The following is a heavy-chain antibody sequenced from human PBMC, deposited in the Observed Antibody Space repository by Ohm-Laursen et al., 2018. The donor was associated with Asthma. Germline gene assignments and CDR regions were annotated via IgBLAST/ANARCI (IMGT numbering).Heavy chain of an antibody. J-gene: IGHJ4*02. CDR3: ATLSWYASQY. D-gene: IGHD2-2*01. CDR1: GFTFSVSW. Sequence: SLRLSCAAPGFTFSVSWMIWVRQAPGKGLQGLAFIKPDGSQTYYADSMEGRFSISRDNSKNSLYLQMSSLRGEDTAIYYCATLSWYASQYWGQGTLVTVSS. CDR2: IKPDGSQT. V-gene: IGHV3-7*01.